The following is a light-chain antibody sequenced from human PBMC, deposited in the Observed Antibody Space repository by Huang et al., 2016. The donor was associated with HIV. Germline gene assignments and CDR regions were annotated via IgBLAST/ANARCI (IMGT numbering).Light chain of an antibody. Sequence: DIQMTQSPSTLSASVEDRVTITCRARQSISKYLAWYQQKPGKAPKLLIYKASTLESGVPSRFSGSGSGTEFTLTISSLQPDDFATYYCQQYNSYRTFGQGTKVEIK. V-gene: IGKV1-5*03. CDR1: QSISKY. J-gene: IGKJ1*01. CDR3: QQYNSYRT. CDR2: KAS.